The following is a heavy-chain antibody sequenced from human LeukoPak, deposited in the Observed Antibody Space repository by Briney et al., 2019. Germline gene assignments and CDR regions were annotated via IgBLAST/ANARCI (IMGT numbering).Heavy chain of an antibody. J-gene: IGHJ4*02. CDR3: ARLELYYYGSGSYPPPDY. V-gene: IGHV5-51*03. Sequence: KPGESLKISGKGSGYSFTSYWIGWVRQMPGKGLEWMGIIYPGDSDTRYSPSFQGQVTISADKSISTAYLQWSSLKASDTAMYYCARLELYYYGSGSYPPPDYWGQGTLVTVSS. CDR1: GYSFTSYW. D-gene: IGHD3-10*01. CDR2: IYPGDSDT.